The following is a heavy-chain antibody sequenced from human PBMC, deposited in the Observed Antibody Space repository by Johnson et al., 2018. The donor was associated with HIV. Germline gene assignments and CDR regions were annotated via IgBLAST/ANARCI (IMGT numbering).Heavy chain of an antibody. CDR2: ISYDGSNK. CDR3: ALLRGAAGDDAFDI. J-gene: IGHJ3*02. D-gene: IGHD6-13*01. CDR1: GFTFSSYA. V-gene: IGHV3-30*04. Sequence: QVQLVESGGGLVQSGGSLRLSCAASGFTFSSYAMHWVRQAPGKGLEWVAVISYDGSNKYYADSVKGRFTISRDNSKNTLYLQMNSLRAEDTAVYYCALLRGAAGDDAFDIWGQGTMVTVSS.